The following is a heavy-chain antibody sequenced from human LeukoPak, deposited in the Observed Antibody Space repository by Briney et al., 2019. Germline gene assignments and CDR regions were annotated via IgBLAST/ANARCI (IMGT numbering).Heavy chain of an antibody. CDR2: IKQDGSDK. CDR1: GFTFSDYY. Sequence: GGSLRLSCTASGFTFSDYYMSWIRQAPGKGLEWVANIKQDGSDKYYVDSVKGRFTISRDNAKNSLYLQMNSLRDEDTAVYYCARAEEQRWGYVDYWGQGTQVTVSS. D-gene: IGHD5-24*01. CDR3: ARAEEQRWGYVDY. V-gene: IGHV3-7*04. J-gene: IGHJ4*02.